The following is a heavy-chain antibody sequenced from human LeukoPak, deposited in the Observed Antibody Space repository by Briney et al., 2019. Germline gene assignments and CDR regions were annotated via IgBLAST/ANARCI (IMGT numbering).Heavy chain of an antibody. CDR2: IYPGDSDT. D-gene: IGHD3-22*01. V-gene: IGHV5-51*01. Sequence: GESLKISCKVSGYSFTSYWIGWVRQMPGKGLEWMGIIYPGDSDTRYSPSFQGQVTISADKSISTAYLQWSSLKASDTAMYYCARLTSSRYYYDSSGYYYVDYWGQGTLVTVSS. CDR1: GYSFTSYW. J-gene: IGHJ4*02. CDR3: ARLTSSRYYYDSSGYYYVDY.